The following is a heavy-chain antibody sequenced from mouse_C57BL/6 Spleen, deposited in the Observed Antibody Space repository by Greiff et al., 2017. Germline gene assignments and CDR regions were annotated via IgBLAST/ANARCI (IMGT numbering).Heavy chain of an antibody. V-gene: IGHV5-17*01. Sequence: EVKVVESGGGLVKPGGSLKLSCAASGFTFSDYGMHWVRQAPEKGLEWVAYISSGSSTIYYADTVKGRFTISRDNAKNTLFLQMTSLRSEDTAMYYCARGGDYYGSSYFDYWGQGTTLTVSS. CDR1: GFTFSDYG. J-gene: IGHJ2*01. CDR3: ARGGDYYGSSYFDY. D-gene: IGHD1-1*01. CDR2: ISSGSSTI.